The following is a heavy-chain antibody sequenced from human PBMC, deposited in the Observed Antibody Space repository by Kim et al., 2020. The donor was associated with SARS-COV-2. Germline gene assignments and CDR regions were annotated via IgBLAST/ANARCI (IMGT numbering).Heavy chain of an antibody. J-gene: IGHJ5*02. CDR2: IYPGDSDT. D-gene: IGHD3-10*01. CDR3: ARYYYGSGSYLGFLAFDP. V-gene: IGHV5-51*01. Sequence: GESLKISCKGSGYSFTSYWIGWVRQMPGKGLEWMGIIYPGDSDTRYSPSFQGQVTISADKSISTAYLQWSSLKASDTAMYYCARYYYGSGSYLGFLAFDPWGQGTLVTVSS. CDR1: GYSFTSYW.